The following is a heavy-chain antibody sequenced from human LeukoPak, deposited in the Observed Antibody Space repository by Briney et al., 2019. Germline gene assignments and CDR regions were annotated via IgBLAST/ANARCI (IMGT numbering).Heavy chain of an antibody. CDR1: GYTFTGYY. CDR3: ARDRDYGSGIFDY. V-gene: IGHV1-2*02. Sequence: ASVKVSCKASGYTFTGYYMHWVRQAPGQGLEWMGWINPNSGGTNYAQKFQGRVTMTRDTSISTAYMELNRLRSDDTAVYYCARDRDYGSGIFDYWGQGPLVPVSS. CDR2: INPNSGGT. D-gene: IGHD3-10*01. J-gene: IGHJ4*02.